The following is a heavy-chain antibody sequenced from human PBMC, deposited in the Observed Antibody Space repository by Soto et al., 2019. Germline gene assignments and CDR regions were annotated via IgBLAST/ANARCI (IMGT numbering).Heavy chain of an antibody. CDR2: IKSKIDGGTT. CDR3: STDSKNDVYSSGYYLPWFYS. CDR1: GFIFSNAW. J-gene: IGHJ5*01. Sequence: PGGSLRLSCAASGFIFSNAWMNWVRQAPGKGLEWVGRIKSKIDGGTTDYAAPVKGRFTISRDDSKNTLYLQMNSLKTDDTAVYYCSTDSKNDVYSSGYYLPWFYSWGKGTLVPVSS. D-gene: IGHD3-22*01. V-gene: IGHV3-15*07.